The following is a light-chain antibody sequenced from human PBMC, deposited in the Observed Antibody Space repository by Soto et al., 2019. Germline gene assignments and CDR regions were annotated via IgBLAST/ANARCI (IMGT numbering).Light chain of an antibody. Sequence: DIQMAQSPSSVSASVGDRVTITCRESQGITTWLAWFQQKPGKAPKLLIYGASNLQSGVPPRFSGSGSGTDFTLTINSLQPEDFATYYCQQANSFPYTFGQGTKVDIK. CDR1: QGITTW. V-gene: IGKV1-12*01. J-gene: IGKJ2*01. CDR3: QQANSFPYT. CDR2: GAS.